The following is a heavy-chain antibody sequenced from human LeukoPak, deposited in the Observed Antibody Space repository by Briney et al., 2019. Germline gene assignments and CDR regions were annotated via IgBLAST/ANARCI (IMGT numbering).Heavy chain of an antibody. CDR3: AKDVAQLWFRGVNYFDY. CDR1: GFTFSSYG. D-gene: IGHD5-18*01. Sequence: GGSLRLSCAASGFTFSSYGMHWVRQAPGKGLEWVAVISYDGGNKYYADSVKGRFTISRDNSKNTLYLQMNSLRAEDTAVYYCAKDVAQLWFRGVNYFDYWSQGTLVTVSS. CDR2: ISYDGGNK. J-gene: IGHJ4*02. V-gene: IGHV3-30*18.